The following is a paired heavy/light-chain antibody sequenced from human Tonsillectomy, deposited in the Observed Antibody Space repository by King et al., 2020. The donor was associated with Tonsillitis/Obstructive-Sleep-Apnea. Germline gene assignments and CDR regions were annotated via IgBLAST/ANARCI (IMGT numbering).Heavy chain of an antibody. D-gene: IGHD3-3*01. V-gene: IGHV3-53*04. Sequence: EVQLVESGGGLVQPGGSLRLSCAASGFTVRSDYMSWVRQAPGKGLEWVSIIYSGGSTYYADSVKGRFTISRHNSKNTLYLQMNSLTIEDTAVYYCARLWSGYMSVPFDYWGQGTLVTVSS. CDR3: ARLWSGYMSVPFDY. CDR1: GFTVRSDY. CDR2: IYSGGST. J-gene: IGHJ4*02.
Light chain of an antibody. V-gene: IGLV2-11*01. CDR1: SSDVGGYNY. CDR2: DVS. J-gene: IGLJ1*01. CDR3: CSYAGSYTFYV. Sequence: QSALTQPRSVSGSPGQSVTISCTGTSSDVGGYNYVSWYQQHPGKAPKLMIYDVSKRPSGVPDRFSGSKSGNTASLTISGLQAEDEADYYCCSYAGSYTFYVFGTGAKVTVL.